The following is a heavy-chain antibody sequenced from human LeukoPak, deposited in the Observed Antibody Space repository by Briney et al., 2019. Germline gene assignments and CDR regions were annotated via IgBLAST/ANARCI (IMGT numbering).Heavy chain of an antibody. Sequence: GGSLRLSCAASGFTFNYYEMNWVRQAPGKGLEWISYISTSGDTIYYADSVKGRFTISRDNAENAVYLQMNSLRAEDTAVYYCARDFGEFDCCGQGTLVTVSS. V-gene: IGHV3-48*03. CDR1: GFTFNYYE. J-gene: IGHJ4*02. CDR2: ISTSGDTI. D-gene: IGHD3-3*01. CDR3: ARDFGEFDC.